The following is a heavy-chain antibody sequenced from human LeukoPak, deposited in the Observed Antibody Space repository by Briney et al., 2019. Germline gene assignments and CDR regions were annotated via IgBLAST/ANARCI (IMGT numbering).Heavy chain of an antibody. Sequence: PSETLSLTCTVSGGSISSYYWSWIRQPPGKGLEWIGYIYYSGSIKYNPSLKSRVTMSVDTSKNQFPLKLSSVTAADTAVYYCARGSWIQSSPAIYYFDYWGQGTLVTVSS. CDR2: IYYSGSI. CDR3: ARGSWIQSSPAIYYFDY. D-gene: IGHD5-18*01. V-gene: IGHV4-59*01. J-gene: IGHJ4*02. CDR1: GGSISSYY.